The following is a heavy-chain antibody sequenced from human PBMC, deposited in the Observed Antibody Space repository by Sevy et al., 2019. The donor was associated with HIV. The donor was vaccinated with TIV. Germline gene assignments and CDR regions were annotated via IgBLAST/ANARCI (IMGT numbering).Heavy chain of an antibody. CDR3: ARVENYGSGGYYTYYFDY. Sequence: SETLSLTCTVSGGSISSGGYYWSWIRQHPGKGLEWIGYIYYSGSTYYNPSLKSRVTISVDTSKNQFSLKPSSVTAADTAVYYCARVENYGSGGYYTYYFDYWGQGTLVTVSS. CDR1: GGSISSGGYY. V-gene: IGHV4-31*03. CDR2: IYYSGST. D-gene: IGHD3-10*01. J-gene: IGHJ4*02.